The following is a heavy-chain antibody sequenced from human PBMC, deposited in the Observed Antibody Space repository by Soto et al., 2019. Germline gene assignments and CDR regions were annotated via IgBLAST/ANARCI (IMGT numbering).Heavy chain of an antibody. D-gene: IGHD3-22*01. CDR2: INIDGIT. CDR3: ARGDGDNYDGHGYLARH. J-gene: IGHJ4*02. Sequence: EVQLVESGGGLVQPGGSLRLSCAASGFTFSSYWMHWVHQAPGKGLVWVSRINIDGITSYADSVKGRFTISRDNAKNTLYLQMNTLGAGDTAVYYCARGDGDNYDGHGYLARHWGQGTLVTVSS. CDR1: GFTFSSYW. V-gene: IGHV3-74*01.